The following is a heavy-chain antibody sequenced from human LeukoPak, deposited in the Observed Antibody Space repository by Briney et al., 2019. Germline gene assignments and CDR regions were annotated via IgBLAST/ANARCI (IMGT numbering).Heavy chain of an antibody. D-gene: IGHD3-22*01. V-gene: IGHV4-38-2*02. CDR2: IYHSGST. CDR1: GYSISSGYY. J-gene: IGHJ6*03. CDR3: ARSSEGRYYYDSSGFSYYYYYMDV. Sequence: TSETLSLTCTVSGYSISSGYYWGWIRQPPGKGLEWIGSIYHSGSTNYNPSLRSRVTISVDTSKNHFSLKLSSVTAADTAVYYCARSSEGRYYYDSSGFSYYYYYMDVWGKGTTVTISS.